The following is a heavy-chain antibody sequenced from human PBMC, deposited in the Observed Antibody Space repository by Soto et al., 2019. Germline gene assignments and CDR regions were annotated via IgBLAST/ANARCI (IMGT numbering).Heavy chain of an antibody. CDR1: GGSISSYY. J-gene: IGHJ6*03. D-gene: IGHD2-15*01. Sequence: PSETLSLTCTVSGGSISSYYWSWIRQPPGKGLEWIGYIYYSGSTNYNPSLKSRVTISVDTSKNQFSLKLSSVTAADTAVYYCARDVMYCSGGSCYDYYYYYMDVWGKGTTVTVSS. CDR2: IYYSGST. CDR3: ARDVMYCSGGSCYDYYYYYMDV. V-gene: IGHV4-59*12.